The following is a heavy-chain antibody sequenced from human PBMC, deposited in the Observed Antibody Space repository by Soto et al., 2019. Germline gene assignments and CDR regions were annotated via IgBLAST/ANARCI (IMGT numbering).Heavy chain of an antibody. D-gene: IGHD2-21*01. Sequence: SETLSLTCAVSGDSICSGDYSWSWIRQPPGKGLEWIGYIYDSGNAYYNPSLKSRVTISIDRSKNEFSLKLSSVTAADTAVYYCARSCRSISCSFFVFDPWGQGTPVNVSS. J-gene: IGHJ5*02. CDR2: IYDSGNA. CDR3: ARSCRSISCSFFVFDP. CDR1: GDSICSGDYS. V-gene: IGHV4-30-2*01.